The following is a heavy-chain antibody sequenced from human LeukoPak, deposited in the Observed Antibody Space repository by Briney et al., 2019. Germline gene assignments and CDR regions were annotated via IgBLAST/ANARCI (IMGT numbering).Heavy chain of an antibody. Sequence: PGGSLRLSCAASGFTFTNYWMSWVRQAPGKGLEWVANIKADESEKFYVDSVRGRFTISRDNAKNSLYLQMNSLRVEDTAVYYCARESSVVRGVITDFDYWGQGTLVTVSS. J-gene: IGHJ4*02. V-gene: IGHV3-7*01. CDR2: IKADESEK. CDR3: ARESSVVRGVITDFDY. CDR1: GFTFTNYW. D-gene: IGHD3-10*01.